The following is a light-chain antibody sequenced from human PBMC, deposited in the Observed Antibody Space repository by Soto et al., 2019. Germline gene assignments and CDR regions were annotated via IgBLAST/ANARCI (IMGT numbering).Light chain of an antibody. V-gene: IGKV2-30*01. J-gene: IGKJ1*01. Sequence: DAVLTQSPLSLPVTLGQPAAISCRSSQSLVYSNGNAYLIWCQQRPGQSPRRLIYQVSTRDAGVPDRFSGSGSGTYFTLTISRVEAEDVGLYYCMQGTHWPWTFGQGTKVEIK. CDR1: QSLVYSNGNAY. CDR2: QVS. CDR3: MQGTHWPWT.